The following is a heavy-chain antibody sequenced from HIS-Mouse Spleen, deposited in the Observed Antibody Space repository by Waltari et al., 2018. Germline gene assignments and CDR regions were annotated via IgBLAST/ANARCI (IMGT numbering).Heavy chain of an antibody. CDR1: GGSISSSSYY. V-gene: IGHV4-39*07. Sequence: QLQLQESGPGLVNPPETLSRTCTVPGGSISSSSYYGGWIRQPPGKGLEWIGSIYYSGSTYYNPSLKSRVTISVDTSKNQFSLKLSSVTAADTAVYYCAREIPYSSSWYDWYFDLWGRGTLVTVSS. CDR3: AREIPYSSSWYDWYFDL. D-gene: IGHD6-13*01. J-gene: IGHJ2*01. CDR2: IYYSGST.